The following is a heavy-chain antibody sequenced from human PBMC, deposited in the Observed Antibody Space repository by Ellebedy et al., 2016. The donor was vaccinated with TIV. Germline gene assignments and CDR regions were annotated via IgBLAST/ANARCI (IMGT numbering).Heavy chain of an antibody. CDR1: GFTFSSHA. CDR2: ISYDGSRR. J-gene: IGHJ4*02. CDR3: ARGPRFGESSFDY. Sequence: PGGSLRLSCAASGFTFSSHAMHWVRQAPGKGLEWVTFISYDGSRRYYADSVKGRFTISRDNAKNSLSLQMNSLRDEDTAVYYCARGPRFGESSFDYWGQGTLVTVSS. D-gene: IGHD3-10*01. V-gene: IGHV3-30-3*01.